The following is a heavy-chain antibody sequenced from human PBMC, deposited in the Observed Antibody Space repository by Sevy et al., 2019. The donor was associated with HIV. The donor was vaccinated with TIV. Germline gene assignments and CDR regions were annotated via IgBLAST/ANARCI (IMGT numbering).Heavy chain of an antibody. Sequence: GGSLRLSCEASGFTFSDHYMDWVRQAPGKGLEWVGRIRKKANSYSTEYAASVKDRFTVSRVDSKKSLYLQMNSLKSDDTAVYFCARVQVLVVHYYFDHWGQGTQVTVSS. J-gene: IGHJ4*02. V-gene: IGHV3-72*01. CDR1: GFTFSDHY. CDR3: ARVQVLVVHYYFDH. CDR2: IRKKANSYST. D-gene: IGHD2-8*02.